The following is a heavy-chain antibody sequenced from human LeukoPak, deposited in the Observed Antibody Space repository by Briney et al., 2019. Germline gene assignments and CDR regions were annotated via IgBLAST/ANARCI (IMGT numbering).Heavy chain of an antibody. CDR3: ARVSGYSYGRFDY. V-gene: IGHV3-64*01. J-gene: IGHJ4*02. D-gene: IGHD5-18*01. Sequence: GGSLRLSCAASGFTFSSYAMHWVRQAPGKGLEYVSAISSNGGSTYYANSVKGRFTISRDNSKNTLYLQTGSLRAEDMAVYYCARVSGYSYGRFDYWGQGTLVTVSS. CDR2: ISSNGGST. CDR1: GFTFSSYA.